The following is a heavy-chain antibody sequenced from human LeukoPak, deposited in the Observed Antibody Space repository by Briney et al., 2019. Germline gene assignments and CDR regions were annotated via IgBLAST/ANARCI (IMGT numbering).Heavy chain of an antibody. CDR1: GGSISSGGYS. J-gene: IGHJ5*02. V-gene: IGHV4-30-2*01. D-gene: IGHD2-2*01. Sequence: PSQTLSLTCAVSGGSISSGGYSWSWIRQPPGTGLEWIVYIYHSGSTYYNPSLKSRVTISVDRSKNQFSLKLSSVTAADTAVYYCARQVSPDCSSTSCSWFDPWGQGTLVTVSS. CDR3: ARQVSPDCSSTSCSWFDP. CDR2: IYHSGST.